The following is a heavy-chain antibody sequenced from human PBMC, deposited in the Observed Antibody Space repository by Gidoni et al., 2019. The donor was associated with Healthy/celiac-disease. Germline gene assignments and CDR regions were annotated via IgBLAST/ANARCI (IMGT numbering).Heavy chain of an antibody. CDR1: GFTFSDYY. Sequence: QVQLVESGGGLVKPGGSLRLSCAASGFTFSDYYLSWIRQAPGKGLEWVSYISSSSSYTNYADSVKGRFTISRDNAKNSLYLQMNSLRAEDTAVYYCARDRAIVVVPAAENWFDPWGQGTLVTVSS. J-gene: IGHJ5*02. D-gene: IGHD2-2*01. CDR3: ARDRAIVVVPAAENWFDP. CDR2: ISSSSSYT. V-gene: IGHV3-11*06.